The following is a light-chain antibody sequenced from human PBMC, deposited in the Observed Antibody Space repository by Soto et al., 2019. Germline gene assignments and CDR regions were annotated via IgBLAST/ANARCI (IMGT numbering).Light chain of an antibody. CDR3: QQLNVNLL. Sequence: DFQMTQSPSSLSASIGDRVTITCRASQDIASYLAWYQQKPGNAPKLLIYAASTLHSGVPSRFSGSGSGTDFTLTISSLQPEDFVTYYCQQLNVNLLFGQGTKLEIK. V-gene: IGKV1-9*01. CDR1: QDIASY. CDR2: AAS. J-gene: IGKJ2*01.